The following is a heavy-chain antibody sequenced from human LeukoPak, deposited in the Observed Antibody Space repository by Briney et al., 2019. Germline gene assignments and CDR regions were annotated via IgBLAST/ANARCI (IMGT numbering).Heavy chain of an antibody. D-gene: IGHD6-13*01. J-gene: IGHJ6*03. CDR1: GFTFSSYS. CDR3: ARQSSWAYYYYMDV. Sequence: GGSLRLSCAASGFTFSSYSMNWVRQATGKGLEWVSYISSSSSTIYYADSVKGRFTISRDNAKNSLYLQMNSLRAEDTAVYYCARQSSWAYYYYMDVWGKGTTVTVSS. V-gene: IGHV3-48*01. CDR2: ISSSSSTI.